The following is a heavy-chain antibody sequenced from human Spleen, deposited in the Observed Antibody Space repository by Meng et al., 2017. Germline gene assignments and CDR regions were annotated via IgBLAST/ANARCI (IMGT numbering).Heavy chain of an antibody. V-gene: IGHV1-69*01. Sequence: QVQPGAWGAELKKPGASVKVSCKAAGYTFTSYAMNWVRQAPGQGLEWMGGIIPVFGTARYAQKFQGRVTITADESTSTAYMDLSSLRSEDTAVYYCARAAYSDPLENWGQGTLVTVSS. CDR3: ARAAYSDPLEN. CDR1: GYTFTSYA. CDR2: IIPVFGTA. D-gene: IGHD3-9*01. J-gene: IGHJ4*02.